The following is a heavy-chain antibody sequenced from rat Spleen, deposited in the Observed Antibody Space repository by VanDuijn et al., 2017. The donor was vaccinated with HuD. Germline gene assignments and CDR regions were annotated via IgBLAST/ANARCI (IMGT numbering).Heavy chain of an antibody. V-gene: IGHV2-15*01. CDR1: GFSLTSYH. Sequence: QVQLKESGPGLVQPSQTLSLTCTVSGFSLTSYHVSWVRQPPGKGLEWIGAIWSGGSTDYSSALKSRLSISRDTSKSQVFLKMNKLRTEDSAMYFCARSMYTTDYYVMDAWGQGASVTVSS. CDR3: ARSMYTTDYYVMDA. D-gene: IGHD1-6*01. J-gene: IGHJ4*01. CDR2: IWSGGST.